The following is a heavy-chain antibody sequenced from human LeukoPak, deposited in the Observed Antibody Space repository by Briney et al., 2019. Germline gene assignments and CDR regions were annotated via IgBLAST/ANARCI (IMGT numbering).Heavy chain of an antibody. Sequence: GGSLRLSCAASGFTFSSYWMHWVRHAPGKGLVWVSRINSDGSSTSYADSVKGRFTISRDNAKNTLYLQMNSLRAEDTAVYYCAREGWYDFWSGYYGGDYFDYWGQGTLVTVSS. J-gene: IGHJ4*02. CDR1: GFTFSSYW. V-gene: IGHV3-74*01. D-gene: IGHD3-3*01. CDR3: AREGWYDFWSGYYGGDYFDY. CDR2: INSDGSST.